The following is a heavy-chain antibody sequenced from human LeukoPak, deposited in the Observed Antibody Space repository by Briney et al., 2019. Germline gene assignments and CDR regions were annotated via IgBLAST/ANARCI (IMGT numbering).Heavy chain of an antibody. CDR3: ARTMVRGLGFDY. J-gene: IGHJ4*02. CDR1: GGSISSYY. CDR2: IYYSGST. Sequence: SETLSLTCTVSGGSISSYYWSWIRQPPGKGLEWIGYIYYSGSTNYNPSLKSRVTISVDTSKNQFSLKLSSVTAADTAVYYCARTMVRGLGFDYWGQGTLVTVSS. D-gene: IGHD3-10*01. V-gene: IGHV4-59*08.